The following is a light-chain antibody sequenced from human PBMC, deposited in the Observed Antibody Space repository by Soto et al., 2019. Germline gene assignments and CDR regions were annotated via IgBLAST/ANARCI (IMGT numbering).Light chain of an antibody. CDR1: QDISNY. J-gene: IGKJ2*01. CDR2: EAS. Sequence: DIQMTQSPSSLSASVGDRVTITCQASQDISNYLNWYQQKPGKAPKLLTYEASKLETQVPSRFSGSGSGTDFTFTISSLQPQDIATYYCQQYDNLMYTFGQGTKLEIK. V-gene: IGKV1-33*01. CDR3: QQYDNLMYT.